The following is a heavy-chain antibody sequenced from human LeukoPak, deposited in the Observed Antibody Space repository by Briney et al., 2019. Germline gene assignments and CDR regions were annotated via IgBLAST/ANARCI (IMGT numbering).Heavy chain of an antibody. CDR3: AKDDIDYGDFTQTFDY. CDR2: IRYDGSNK. V-gene: IGHV3-30*02. Sequence: PGGSLRLSCAASGFTFSSYGMHWVRQAPGKGLEWVAFIRYDGSNKYYADSVKGRFTISRDNSKNTLYLQMNSLRAEDTAVYYCAKDDIDYGDFTQTFDYWGQGTLVTVSS. J-gene: IGHJ4*02. D-gene: IGHD4-17*01. CDR1: GFTFSSYG.